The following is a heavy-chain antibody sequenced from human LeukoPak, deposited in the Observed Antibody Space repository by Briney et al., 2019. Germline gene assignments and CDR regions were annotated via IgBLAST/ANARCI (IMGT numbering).Heavy chain of an antibody. CDR3: ARGRFVVVPPAKPVYHGMDV. CDR2: INHSGST. CDR1: GGSFSGYY. V-gene: IGHV4-34*01. D-gene: IGHD2-2*01. J-gene: IGHJ6*02. Sequence: PSETLSLTCAVYGGSFSGYYWSWIRQPPGKGLEWIGEINHSGSTNYNPSLKSRVSISVDTSKKQFSLNLNSVTAADTAVYYCARGRFVVVPPAKPVYHGMDVWGQGTPVTVSS.